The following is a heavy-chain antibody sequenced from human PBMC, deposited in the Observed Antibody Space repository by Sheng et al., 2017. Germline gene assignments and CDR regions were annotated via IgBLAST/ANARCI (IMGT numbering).Heavy chain of an antibody. Sequence: QLQLHESGPGLVKPSETLSLTCTVSGGSISSSSYYWGWIRQPPGKGLEWIGTIYYSGNTYYNPSLESRVTISVDTSKNQFSLKLNSVTAADTAVYYCARGKSASFRSPWCIWGLGDNGHRLF. CDR2: IYYSGNT. D-gene: IGHD2-8*02. CDR1: GGSISSSSYY. V-gene: IGHV4-39*07. CDR3: ARGKSASFRSPWCI. J-gene: IGHJ3*02.